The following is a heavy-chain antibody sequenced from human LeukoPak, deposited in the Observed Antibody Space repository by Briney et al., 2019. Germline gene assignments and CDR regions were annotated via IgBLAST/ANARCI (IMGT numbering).Heavy chain of an antibody. V-gene: IGHV3-23*01. CDR3: ANSDVLLWFGGPGDY. D-gene: IGHD3-10*01. J-gene: IGHJ4*02. CDR2: ISGSGGST. Sequence: GGSLRLSCAASGFTFSSYAMSRVRQAPGKGLEWVSAISGSGGSTYYADSVKGRFTISRDNSKNTLYLQMNSLRAEDTAVYYCANSDVLLWFGGPGDYWGQGTLVTVSS. CDR1: GFTFSSYA.